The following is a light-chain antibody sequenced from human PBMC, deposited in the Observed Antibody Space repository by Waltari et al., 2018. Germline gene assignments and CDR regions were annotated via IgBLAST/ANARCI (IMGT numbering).Light chain of an antibody. V-gene: IGLV3-25*03. CDR3: QSTDSSGSSWV. J-gene: IGLJ3*02. CDR2: KNN. Sequence: SSELTQPSSVSVSPGQTARITCSAATFPNQYAYWYQQRPGQAPILIIYKNNERPPGIPERFSGSSSGTTVALTISGAQAEDEADYYCQSTDSSGSSWVFGGGTKLTVL. CDR1: TFPNQY.